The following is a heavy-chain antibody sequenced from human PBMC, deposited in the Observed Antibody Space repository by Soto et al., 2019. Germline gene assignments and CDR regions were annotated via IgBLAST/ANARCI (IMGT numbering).Heavy chain of an antibody. D-gene: IGHD3-22*01. V-gene: IGHV3-9*01. CDR1: GFTFDDYA. CDR2: ISWNSGSI. CDR3: AKDINGGDTMIVVATYFDY. Sequence: QPGGSLRLSCAASGFTFDDYAMHWVRQAPGKGLEWVSGISWNSGSIGYADSVKGRFTISRDNAKNSLYLQMNSLRAEDTALYYCAKDINGGDTMIVVATYFDYWGQGTLVTVSS. J-gene: IGHJ4*02.